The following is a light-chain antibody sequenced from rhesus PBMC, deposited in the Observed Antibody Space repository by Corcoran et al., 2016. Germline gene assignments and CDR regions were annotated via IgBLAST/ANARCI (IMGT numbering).Light chain of an antibody. J-gene: IGKJ2*01. Sequence: EIVMTQSPATLALSPGERATLSCRASQSVSSYLAWYQQKPGQAPRRLIYGSSSRATGIPDRFSGSGSGTEFTLTISSLEPEDVGVYFCLQSSNWPHSFGQGTKVEIK. CDR3: LQSSNWPHS. V-gene: IGKV3-24*04. CDR2: GSS. CDR1: QSVSSY.